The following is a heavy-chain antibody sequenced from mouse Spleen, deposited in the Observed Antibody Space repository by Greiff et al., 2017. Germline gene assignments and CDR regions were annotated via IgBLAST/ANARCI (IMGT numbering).Heavy chain of an antibody. CDR2: IDPANGNT. V-gene: IGHV14-3*01. CDR3: AREETGYLDY. Sequence: EVQLQQSVAELVRPGASVKLSCTASGFNIKNYYMHWVKQRPEQGLEWIGRIDPANGNTKYAPKFQGKATITADTSSNTAYLQLSSLTSEDTANYYCAREETGYLDYWGQGTTLTVSS. D-gene: IGHD4-1*01. J-gene: IGHJ2*01. CDR1: GFNIKNYY.